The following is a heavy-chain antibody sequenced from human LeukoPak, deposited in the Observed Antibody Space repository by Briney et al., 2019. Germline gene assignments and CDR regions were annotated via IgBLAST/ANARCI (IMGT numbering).Heavy chain of an antibody. Sequence: GGSLRLSCAASGFTFSSYWMSWVRQAPGKGLEWVANIKQDGSEKYYVDSVKGRFTISRDNAKNSLYLQMNSLRAEDTAVYYCARRTGSSGWYYFDYWGQGTLVTVSS. CDR3: ARRTGSSGWYYFDY. CDR2: IKQDGSEK. CDR1: GFTFSSYW. J-gene: IGHJ4*02. V-gene: IGHV3-7*01. D-gene: IGHD6-19*01.